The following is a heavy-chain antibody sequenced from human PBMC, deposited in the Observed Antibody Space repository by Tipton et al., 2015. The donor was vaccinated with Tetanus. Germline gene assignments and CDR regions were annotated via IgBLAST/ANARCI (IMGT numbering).Heavy chain of an antibody. D-gene: IGHD4-17*01. CDR3: ARVIRRSMIGYGVFDS. CDR2: INPSGGYT. V-gene: IGHV1-46*04. Sequence: QSGPEVKKPGASVNISCKASGYTFTSHYVHWVRQAPGQGLEWMGMINPSGGYTRSAQTLQGRVKVTRDTSTTTVYMELSSLRPGDTAVYYCARVIRRSMIGYGVFDSWGQGALVAVSS. J-gene: IGHJ4*02. CDR1: GYTFTSHY.